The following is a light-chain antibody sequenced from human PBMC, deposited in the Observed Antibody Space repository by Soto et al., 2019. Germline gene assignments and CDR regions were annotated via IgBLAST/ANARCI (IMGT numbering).Light chain of an antibody. J-gene: IGKJ1*01. CDR1: QTINSW. CDR2: DAS. Sequence: DLQMTQSPSTLSASVGDRVIITCRASQTINSWLAWYRQKPGEAPKLLISDASTLESGVPSRFSGSGSGTEFTLTINSLQPDDFATYYCQQYGRYWTFGQGTKVEIK. CDR3: QQYGRYWT. V-gene: IGKV1-5*01.